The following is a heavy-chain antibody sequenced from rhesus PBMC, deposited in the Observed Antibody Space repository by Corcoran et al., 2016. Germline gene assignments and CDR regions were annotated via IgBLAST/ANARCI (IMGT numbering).Heavy chain of an antibody. CDR2: SYWDYDK. Sequence: QVTLKESGPALVKPTQTLTLTCTFSGFSLRTSGMGVGWIRQPPGKSLEWLASSYWDYDKYYSTALKRRRTISKDTSKNQVVLTMNNMDPVDTATYYCARISSGWGDYWGQGVLVTVSS. CDR3: ARISSGWGDY. J-gene: IGHJ4*01. V-gene: IGHV2S1*01. CDR1: GFSLRTSGMG. D-gene: IGHD6-31*01.